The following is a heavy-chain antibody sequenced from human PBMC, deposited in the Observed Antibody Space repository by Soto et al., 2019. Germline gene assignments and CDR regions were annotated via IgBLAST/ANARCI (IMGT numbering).Heavy chain of an antibody. V-gene: IGHV3-74*01. J-gene: IGHJ5*02. D-gene: IGHD3-3*01. CDR1: GFTFSSYA. CDR3: ARDKHDFWSGYGTNWFDP. Sequence: GGSLRLSCAASGFTFSSYAMSWVRQAPGKGLVWVSRINSDGSSTSYADSVKGRFTISRDNAKNTRYLQMNSLRAEDTAVYYCARDKHDFWSGYGTNWFDPWGPGTLVTVSS. CDR2: INSDGSST.